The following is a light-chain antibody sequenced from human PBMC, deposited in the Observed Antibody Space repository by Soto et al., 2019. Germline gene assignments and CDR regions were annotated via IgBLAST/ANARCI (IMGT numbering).Light chain of an antibody. CDR1: PGINNY. Sequence: DIQMTQSPSSLFASVGDRVIITCRATPGINNYLAWYQQRPGKAPKLLIYEASTLQSGFPSRFSGSGSGTHFTLTISSLQPEDVATYYCQTYNSAPFTFGPGTNVNI. V-gene: IGKV1-27*01. CDR2: EAS. J-gene: IGKJ3*01. CDR3: QTYNSAPFT.